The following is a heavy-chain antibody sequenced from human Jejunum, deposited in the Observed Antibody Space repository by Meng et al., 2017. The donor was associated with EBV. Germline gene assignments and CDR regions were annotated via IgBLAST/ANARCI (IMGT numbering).Heavy chain of an antibody. CDR2: FYGDDEK. CDR3: IHARKKLGNCNGGKCYALEY. D-gene: IGHD2-15*01. CDR1: VFPLTTPGCA. Sequence: KEAVHTVLKPTPTSRLTLCFSVFPLTTPGCAEGWSRQPHGKALEWLTIFYGDDEKSYSPSLRSRLTITKDTSTNQVVLTMTNMDPVDTSRYYCIHARKKLGNCNGGKCYALEYWGRGTLVTVSS. V-gene: IGHV2-5*02. J-gene: IGHJ4*02.